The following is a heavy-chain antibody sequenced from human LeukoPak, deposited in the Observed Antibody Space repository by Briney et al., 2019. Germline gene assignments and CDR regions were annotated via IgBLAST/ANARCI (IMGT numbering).Heavy chain of an antibody. CDR1: GFTFSSYA. J-gene: IGHJ4*02. V-gene: IGHV3-23*01. CDR3: ARDRSSSWWGPDY. CDR2: ISGSGGST. D-gene: IGHD6-13*01. Sequence: GGSLRLSCAVSGFTFSSYAMGWVRQRPGKGLEWVSTISGSGGSTYYADSVKGRFTISRDNSKNTLYLQMNSLRADDTAVYYCARDRSSSWWGPDYWGQGTLVTVSS.